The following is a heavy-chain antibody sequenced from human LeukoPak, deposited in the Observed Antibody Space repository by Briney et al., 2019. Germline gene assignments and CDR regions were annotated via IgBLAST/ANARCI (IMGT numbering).Heavy chain of an antibody. V-gene: IGHV1-69*01. CDR2: IIPIFGTA. CDR3: ARLYCSSTSCYTNFGAFDI. CDR1: GGTFSSYA. J-gene: IGHJ3*02. D-gene: IGHD2-2*01. Sequence: ASVKVSFKASGGTFSSYAISWVRQAPGQGLEWMGGIIPIFGTANYAQKFQGRVTITADESTSTAYMELSSLRSEDTAVYYCARLYCSSTSCYTNFGAFDIWGQGTMVTVSS.